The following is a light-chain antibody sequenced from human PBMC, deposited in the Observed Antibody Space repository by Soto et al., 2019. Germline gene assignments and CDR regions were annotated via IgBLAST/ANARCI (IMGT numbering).Light chain of an antibody. CDR2: LGS. Sequence: DIVMTQSPLSLPVTPGEPASISCRSSQSLLHSNGYNYLDWYLQKPGQSPQLLIYLGSNRASGVPDRLSGSGSGTDFTLKISRVEAEDVGVYYGMQAHENTLPFGAGHKVDIX. J-gene: IGKJ4*01. CDR3: MQAHENTLP. V-gene: IGKV2-28*01. CDR1: QSLLHSNGYNY.